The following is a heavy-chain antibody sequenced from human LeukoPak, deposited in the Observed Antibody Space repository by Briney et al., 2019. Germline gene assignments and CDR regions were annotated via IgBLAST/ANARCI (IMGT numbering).Heavy chain of an antibody. Sequence: QPGGSLRLSCAASGFTFSDHYMDWVRQAPGKGLEWVSGIVGSGVTTYYADSVKGRFTISRDNSKNTLYLQMNSLRAEDTAVYYCAKVPTRILSGELSFQWGQGTLVTVSS. D-gene: IGHD3-16*02. J-gene: IGHJ4*02. CDR1: GFTFSDHY. CDR3: AKVPTRILSGELSFQ. V-gene: IGHV3-23*01. CDR2: IVGSGVTT.